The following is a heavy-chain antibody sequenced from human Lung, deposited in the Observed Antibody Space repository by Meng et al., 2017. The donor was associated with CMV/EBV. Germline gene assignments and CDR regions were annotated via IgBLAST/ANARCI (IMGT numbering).Heavy chain of an antibody. CDR1: GFIFGTFA. Sequence: GGSLRLXXAASGFIFGTFAMTWVRQAPGKGLEWVSSLSGSGGSTYYADSVKGRFIISGDSPKNTVFLQMNSLRAEDTAVYYCAKEPRSWYGGDGFDVWGHGTXVNVSS. D-gene: IGHD6-13*01. CDR2: LSGSGGST. V-gene: IGHV3-23*01. J-gene: IGHJ3*01. CDR3: AKEPRSWYGGDGFDV.